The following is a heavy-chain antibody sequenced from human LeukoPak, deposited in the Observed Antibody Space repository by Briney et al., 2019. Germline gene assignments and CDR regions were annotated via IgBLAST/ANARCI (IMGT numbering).Heavy chain of an antibody. Sequence: PGGSLRLSCAASGFTFSSYWMHWVRQAPGKGLVWVLRINSDGSSTSYADSVKGRFTISRDNAKNTLYLQMNSLRAEDTAVYYCARGCSYGLFDYWGQGTLVTVSS. CDR2: INSDGSST. CDR1: GFTFSSYW. V-gene: IGHV3-74*01. J-gene: IGHJ4*02. D-gene: IGHD5-18*01. CDR3: ARGCSYGLFDY.